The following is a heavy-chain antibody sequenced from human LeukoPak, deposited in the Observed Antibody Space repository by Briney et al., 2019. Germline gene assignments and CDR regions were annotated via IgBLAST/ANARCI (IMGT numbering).Heavy chain of an antibody. J-gene: IGHJ4*02. CDR1: GYTFTSYD. V-gene: IGHV1-18*01. D-gene: IGHD3-16*01. CDR3: ARDNDSRDPPHFDY. CDR2: ISAYNGNT. Sequence: ASVKVSCKASGYTFTSYDISWLRQAPGQGLEWMGWISAYNGNTNYAQKLQGRVTTTTDTSTSTAYMELRSLRSDDTAVYYCARDNDSRDPPHFDYWGQGTLVTVSS.